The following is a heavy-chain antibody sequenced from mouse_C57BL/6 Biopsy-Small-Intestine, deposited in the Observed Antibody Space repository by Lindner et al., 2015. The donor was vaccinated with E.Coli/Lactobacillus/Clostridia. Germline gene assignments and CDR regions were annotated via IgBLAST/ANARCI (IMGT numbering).Heavy chain of an antibody. V-gene: IGHV1S29*02. Sequence: SVKVSCKASGYTFIEYYMHWVRQAPGQGLEWMGWINPHSGGTNYAQKFQGRVTMARDTSISTAYMELSGLRSDDTAVYYCARVYDYGGLRDAFDVWGQGTMVSVSS. D-gene: IGHD1-1*01. CDR1: GYTFIEYY. CDR3: ARVYDYGGLRDAFDV. CDR2: INPHSGGT. J-gene: IGHJ1*01.